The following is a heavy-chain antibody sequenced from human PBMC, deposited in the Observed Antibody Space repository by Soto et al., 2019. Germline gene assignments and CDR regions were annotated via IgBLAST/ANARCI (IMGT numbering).Heavy chain of an antibody. V-gene: IGHV3-30*18. CDR1: GFTFSSYG. D-gene: IGHD3-22*01. Sequence: PGGSLRLSCAASGFTFSSYGMHWVRQAPGKGLEWVAVISYDGSNKYYADSVKGRFTISRDNSKNTLYLQMNSLRAEDTAVYYCAKDFDYYDSSGTDYWGQGTLVTVSS. CDR2: ISYDGSNK. CDR3: AKDFDYYDSSGTDY. J-gene: IGHJ4*02.